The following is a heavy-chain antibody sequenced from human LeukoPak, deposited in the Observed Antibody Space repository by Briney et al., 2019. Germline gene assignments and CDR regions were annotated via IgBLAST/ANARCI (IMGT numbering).Heavy chain of an antibody. CDR3: ARGDYYGSGSSLDV. CDR1: GGSISSGDYS. J-gene: IGHJ6*04. V-gene: IGHV4-30-2*01. CDR2: MYHSGST. D-gene: IGHD3-10*01. Sequence: PSQTLSLTCAVSGGSISSGDYSWSWIRQPPGKGLEWIGYMYHSGSTYYNPSLKSRFTISVDRSKNQFSLKLSSVTAADTAVYYCARGDYYGSGSSLDVWGKGTTVTVSS.